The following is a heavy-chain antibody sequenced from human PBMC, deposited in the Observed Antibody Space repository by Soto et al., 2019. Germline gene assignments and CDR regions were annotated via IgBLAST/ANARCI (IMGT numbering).Heavy chain of an antibody. Sequence: GESLKISCQGSGYSFSSYWIGWVRQMPGKGPEWMGIIYPGDSDTRYSPSFQGQVTISADKSISTAYLQWGSLKASDTAIYYCAGLYHFDTSARSPGILDSGGQGPLVPVPS. J-gene: IGHJ4*02. CDR2: IYPGDSDT. CDR1: GYSFSSYW. D-gene: IGHD3-22*01. V-gene: IGHV5-51*01. CDR3: AGLYHFDTSARSPGILDS.